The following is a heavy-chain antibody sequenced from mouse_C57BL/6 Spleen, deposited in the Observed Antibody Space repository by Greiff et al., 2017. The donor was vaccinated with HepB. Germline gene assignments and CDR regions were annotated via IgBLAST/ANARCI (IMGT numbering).Heavy chain of an antibody. J-gene: IGHJ2*01. CDR1: GFSLTSYA. CDR3: ARNYYYGSGHFDY. Sequence: VQVVESGPGLVAPSQSLSITCTVSGFSLTSYAISWVRQPPGKGLEWLGVIWTGGGTNYNSALKSRLSISKDNSKSQVFLKMNSLQTDDTARYYCARNYYYGSGHFDYWGQGTTLTVSS. D-gene: IGHD1-1*01. CDR2: IWTGGGT. V-gene: IGHV2-9-1*01.